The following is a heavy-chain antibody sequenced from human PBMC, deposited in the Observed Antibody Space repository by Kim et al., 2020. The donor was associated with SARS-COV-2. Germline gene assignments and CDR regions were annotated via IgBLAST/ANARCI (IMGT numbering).Heavy chain of an antibody. CDR3: ARLLGSVGSCYDY. J-gene: IGHJ4*02. CDR2: IKQDGSEK. D-gene: IGHD2-15*01. Sequence: GGSLRLSCAASGFTFSSYWMSWVRQAPGKGLEWVANIKQDGSEKYYMDSVKGRFTISRDNAKNSLYLQMNSLRAEDTAVYYCARLLGSVGSCYDYWGQGTLVTVSS. CDR1: GFTFSSYW. V-gene: IGHV3-7*03.